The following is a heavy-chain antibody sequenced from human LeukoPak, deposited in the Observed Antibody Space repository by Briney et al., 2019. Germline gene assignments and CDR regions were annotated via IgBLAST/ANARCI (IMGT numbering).Heavy chain of an antibody. D-gene: IGHD6-13*01. CDR1: GFTFSSYG. CDR3: AKVDTPIAAAGTVQDAFDI. J-gene: IGHJ3*02. Sequence: GGSLRLSCAASGFTFSSYGMHWVRQAPGKGLEWVAVISYDGSNKYYADSVKGRFTISRDNSKNTLYLQMNSLRAEDTAVYYCAKVDTPIAAAGTVQDAFDIWGQGTMVTVSS. CDR2: ISYDGSNK. V-gene: IGHV3-30*18.